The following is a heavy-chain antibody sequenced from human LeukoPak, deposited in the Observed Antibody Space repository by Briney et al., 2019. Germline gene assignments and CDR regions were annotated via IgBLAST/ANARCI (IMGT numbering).Heavy chain of an antibody. CDR2: IDSDGSST. Sequence: PGGSLRLSCAASDFTFSRYWMHWVRQAPGKGLVWVSRIDSDGSSTTYADSVRGRFTISRDNAKNTLFLQMNSLRAEDTAVYYCAREAYGSGSYYNEPFDYWGQGTLVTVSS. CDR3: AREAYGSGSYYNEPFDY. D-gene: IGHD3-10*01. V-gene: IGHV3-74*01. J-gene: IGHJ4*02. CDR1: DFTFSRYW.